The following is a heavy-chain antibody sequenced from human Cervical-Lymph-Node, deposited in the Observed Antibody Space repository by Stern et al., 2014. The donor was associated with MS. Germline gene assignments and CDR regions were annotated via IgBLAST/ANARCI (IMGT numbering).Heavy chain of an antibody. D-gene: IGHD3-22*01. V-gene: IGHV1-69*01. CDR3: ARGARDYYDSSGFWFDP. CDR2: IIPIFGTA. CDR1: GGTFSSYA. Sequence: QVQLVQSGAEVKKPGSSVKVSCKASGGTFSSYAISWVRQAPGQGLEWMGGIIPIFGTANYAQKFQGRVTITADESTSTAYMELSSLRSEDTAVYYCARGARDYYDSSGFWFDPWGQGTLVTVSS. J-gene: IGHJ5*02.